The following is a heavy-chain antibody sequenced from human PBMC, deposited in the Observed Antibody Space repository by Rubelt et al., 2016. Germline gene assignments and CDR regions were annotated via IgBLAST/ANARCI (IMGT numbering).Heavy chain of an antibody. CDR2: IKPDGSEA. V-gene: IGHV3-7*01. Sequence: EVQLVESGGGLVKPGGSLRLSCAASGFLFHHYWMTWVRQAPGKGLEWVANIKPDGSEAYYIDHLKGRFNMSRDNAKKSSYLQMNNQRVEDTAVYYCARSGGYGWDAWGQGTRVTVSS. J-gene: IGHJ5*02. D-gene: IGHD5-18*01. CDR3: ARSGGYGWDA. CDR1: GFLFHHYW.